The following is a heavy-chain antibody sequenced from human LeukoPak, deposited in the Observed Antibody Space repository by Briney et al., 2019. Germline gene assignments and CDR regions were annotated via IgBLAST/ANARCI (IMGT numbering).Heavy chain of an antibody. J-gene: IGHJ4*02. D-gene: IGHD3-9*01. CDR2: IYNDGNT. CDR3: AKDHTPTDGRYDILTGYHPWDY. CDR1: GFTFSSYA. Sequence: GGSLRLSCAASGFTFSSYAMSWVRQAPGKGLEWVSVIYNDGNTYYPDSVKGRFTISRDNSKNTLYLQMNSLRAEDTAVYYCAKDHTPTDGRYDILTGYHPWDYWGQGTLVTVSS. V-gene: IGHV3-23*03.